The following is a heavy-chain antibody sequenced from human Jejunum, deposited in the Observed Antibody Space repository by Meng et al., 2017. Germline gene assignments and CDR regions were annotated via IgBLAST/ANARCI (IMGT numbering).Heavy chain of an antibody. J-gene: IGHJ4*02. D-gene: IGHD3-10*02. V-gene: IGHV3-15*01. Sequence: EGQLVGAGGGLVKPGASLRLSCAASGFTFNDAWINWVRQSPGKGLEWVGTVKAKADGGTTHYAAPVKGRFTISRDESESTLYLQMNSLKTEDTALYYRTTMLAFREGVDFWGQGTLVTVSS. CDR1: GFTFNDAW. CDR2: VKAKADGGTT. CDR3: TTMLAFREGVDF.